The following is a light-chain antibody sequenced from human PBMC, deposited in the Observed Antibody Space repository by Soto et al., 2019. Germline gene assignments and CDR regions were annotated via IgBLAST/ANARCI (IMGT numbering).Light chain of an antibody. CDR2: EVS. J-gene: IGLJ1*01. CDR3: SSYTSSSTYV. Sequence: QSVLTQPASVSGSPGQSITISCTGTSSDVGGYNYVSWHQLHPGKAPKLMVYEVSNRPSGVSNRFSGSKSGNTASLTISGLQAEDEADYYCSSYTSSSTYVFGTGTKVNV. CDR1: SSDVGGYNY. V-gene: IGLV2-14*01.